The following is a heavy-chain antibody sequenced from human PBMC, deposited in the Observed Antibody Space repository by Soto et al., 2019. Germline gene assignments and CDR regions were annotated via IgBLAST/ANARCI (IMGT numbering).Heavy chain of an antibody. J-gene: IGHJ4*02. Sequence: QVQLQESGPGLVKPSGTLSLTCAVSGGSISSSNWWSWVRQPPGKGLEWIGEIYHSGRTNYNPSLKRRVLISVDESKVLFSLTLTSVAAAAADVYYCARVGCSGGTCYSEKYYFDYWGQGTLVAVSS. V-gene: IGHV4-4*02. CDR2: IYHSGRT. D-gene: IGHD2-15*01. CDR3: ARVGCSGGTCYSEKYYFDY. CDR1: GGSISSSNW.